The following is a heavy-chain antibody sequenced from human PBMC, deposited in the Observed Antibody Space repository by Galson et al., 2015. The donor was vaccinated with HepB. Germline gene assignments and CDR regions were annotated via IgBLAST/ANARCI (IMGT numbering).Heavy chain of an antibody. D-gene: IGHD3-10*01. Sequence: SLRLSCAASGFTFDDYGMSWVRQAPGKGLEWVSGINWNGGSTGYADSVKGRFTISRDNAKNSLYLQMNSLRAEDTAVYYCARSLDYYGSGSYDENYFDYWGQGTLVTVSS. J-gene: IGHJ4*02. CDR2: INWNGGST. CDR3: ARSLDYYGSGSYDENYFDY. V-gene: IGHV3-20*04. CDR1: GFTFDDYG.